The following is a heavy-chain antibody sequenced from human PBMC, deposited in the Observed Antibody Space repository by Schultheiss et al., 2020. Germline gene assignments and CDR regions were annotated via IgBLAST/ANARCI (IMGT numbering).Heavy chain of an antibody. CDR3: AKDRVVTASAFDY. J-gene: IGHJ4*02. V-gene: IGHV3-23*01. D-gene: IGHD2-21*02. CDR1: GLTFSSYA. Sequence: GGSLGLSCAASGLTFSSYAISWVRQAPGKGLEWVSTISRSGGSTYYAEALKGRITISRDNSKNTLYLQMNSLRAEDTAIYYCAKDRVVTASAFDYWGQGSLVTGSS. CDR2: ISRSGGST.